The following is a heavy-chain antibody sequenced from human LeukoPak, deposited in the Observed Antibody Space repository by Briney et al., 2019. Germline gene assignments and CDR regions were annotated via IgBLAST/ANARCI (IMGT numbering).Heavy chain of an antibody. CDR1: GFTFSSYA. CDR3: AKDSYYDYVWGSYRYTNKFDY. Sequence: QSGGSLRLSCAASGFTFSSYAMPWVRQAPGKGLEWVSGITGSGGTTHHADSVKGRFTISRDNSKNTLFLQMNSLRVEDTALYYCAKDSYYDYVWGSYRYTNKFDYWGQGTLVTVSS. D-gene: IGHD3-16*02. V-gene: IGHV3-23*01. J-gene: IGHJ4*02. CDR2: ITGSGGTT.